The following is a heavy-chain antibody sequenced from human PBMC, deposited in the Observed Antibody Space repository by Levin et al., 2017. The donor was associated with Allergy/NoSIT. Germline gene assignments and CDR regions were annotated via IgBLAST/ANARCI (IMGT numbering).Heavy chain of an antibody. D-gene: IGHD5-12*01. CDR2: ISNDGSNK. J-gene: IGHJ6*02. Sequence: GESLKISCAASGFTFNAYAMHWVRQAPGKGLEWVTLISNDGSNKYYADSVKGRFAISRDNSKKMLYLEMNSLRAEDTAVYYCAKLGWLRFSVGAYYNVDVWGQGTTVTVSS. V-gene: IGHV3-30*18. CDR3: AKLGWLRFSVGAYYNVDV. CDR1: GFTFNAYA.